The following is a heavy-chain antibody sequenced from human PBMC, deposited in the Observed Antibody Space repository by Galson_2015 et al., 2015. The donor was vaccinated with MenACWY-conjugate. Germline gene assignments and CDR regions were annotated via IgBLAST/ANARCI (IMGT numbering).Heavy chain of an antibody. Sequence: SLSLSCAASGFTFSSYAMSWVRQAPGKGLEWVSAISNTGGSTLYADSVKGRFTISRDNSKNTLYLKMNSLRAEDTAVYYCAKRTMAGPFDYWGQGTLVTVSS. CDR1: GFTFSSYA. J-gene: IGHJ4*02. V-gene: IGHV3-23*01. CDR2: ISNTGGST. D-gene: IGHD3-10*01. CDR3: AKRTMAGPFDY.